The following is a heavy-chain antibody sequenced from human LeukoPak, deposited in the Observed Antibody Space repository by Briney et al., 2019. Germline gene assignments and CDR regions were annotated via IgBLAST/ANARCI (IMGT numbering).Heavy chain of an antibody. J-gene: IGHJ4*02. CDR2: ISWNSGSM. D-gene: IGHD1-26*01. CDR1: GFIFDDYA. CDR3: ARVLVGATDY. V-gene: IGHV3-9*01. Sequence: PGGSLRLSCAASGFIFDDYAVHGVRQAPGKGLEWVSGISWNSGSMEYADSAKGRFTISRDNAKSSLYLQMNSLRVEGTAVYYCARVLVGATDYWGQGTLVTVSS.